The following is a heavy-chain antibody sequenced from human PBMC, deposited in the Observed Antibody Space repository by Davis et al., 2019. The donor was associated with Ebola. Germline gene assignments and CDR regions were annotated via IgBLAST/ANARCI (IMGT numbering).Heavy chain of an antibody. CDR2: IYYSGST. Sequence: GSLRLSCTVSGGSISSYYWSWIRQPPGKGLEWIGYIYYSGSTNYNPSLKSRVTISVDTSKNQFSLKLSSVTAADTAVYYCARQSLVLMVYGNWFDPWGQGTLVTVSS. CDR1: GGSISSYY. CDR3: ARQSLVLMVYGNWFDP. J-gene: IGHJ5*02. V-gene: IGHV4-59*01. D-gene: IGHD2-8*01.